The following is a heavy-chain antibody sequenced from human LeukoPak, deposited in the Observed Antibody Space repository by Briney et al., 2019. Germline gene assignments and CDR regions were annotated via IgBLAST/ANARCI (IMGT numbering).Heavy chain of an antibody. CDR2: VNTTTGNP. V-gene: IGHV7-4-1*02. CDR3: VGAETSVGYFDY. J-gene: IGHJ4*02. Sequence: EASVKVSCKASGYTFTSYDISWVRQAPGQGLQWMGWVNTTTGNPSYAQGFTGRFVFSFDTSVSTAYLQISSLKAEDTAVYYCVGAETSVGYFDYWGQGTLVTVSS. CDR1: GYTFTSYD. D-gene: IGHD4-23*01.